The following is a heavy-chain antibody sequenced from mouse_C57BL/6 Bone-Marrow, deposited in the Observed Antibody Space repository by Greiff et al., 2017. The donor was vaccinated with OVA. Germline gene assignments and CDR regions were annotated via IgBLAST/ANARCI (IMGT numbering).Heavy chain of an antibody. J-gene: IGHJ2*01. CDR2: ISSGGSYT. V-gene: IGHV5-6*01. CDR3: ARQVSYYFDY. Sequence: EVQGVESGGDLVKPGGSLKLSCAASGFTFSSYGMSWVRQTPDKRLEWVATISSGGSYTYYPDSVKGRFTISRDNAKNTLYLQMSSLKSEDTAMYYCARQVSYYFDYWGQGTTLTVSS. CDR1: GFTFSSYG.